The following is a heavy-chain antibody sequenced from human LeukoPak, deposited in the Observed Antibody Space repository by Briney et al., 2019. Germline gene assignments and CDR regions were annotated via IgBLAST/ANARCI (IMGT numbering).Heavy chain of an antibody. CDR1: GFTFSSYS. J-gene: IGHJ4*02. CDR2: ISSSSSYI. D-gene: IGHD1-26*01. V-gene: IGHV3-21*01. CDR3: ARDRVGTTRDFDC. Sequence: GGSLRLSCAASGFTFSSYSMNWVRQAPGKGLEWVSSISSSSSYIYYADSVKGRFAISRDNAKNLLYLQMNSLRVEDTAVYFCARDRVGTTRDFDCWGQGALVTVSS.